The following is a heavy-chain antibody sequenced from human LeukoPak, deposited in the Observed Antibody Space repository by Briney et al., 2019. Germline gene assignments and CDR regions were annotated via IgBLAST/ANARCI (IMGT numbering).Heavy chain of an antibody. J-gene: IGHJ4*02. CDR2: ISAYNGDT. D-gene: IGHD4-17*01. Sequence: VKASCKASGYTFTSYGISWVRQAPGQGLEWMGWISAYNGDTNYAQKLQGRVTMTTDTSTSTAYMELRSLRSGDTAVYYCARLNGDYGEYFDYWGQGTLVTVSS. CDR1: GYTFTSYG. CDR3: ARLNGDYGEYFDY. V-gene: IGHV1-18*01.